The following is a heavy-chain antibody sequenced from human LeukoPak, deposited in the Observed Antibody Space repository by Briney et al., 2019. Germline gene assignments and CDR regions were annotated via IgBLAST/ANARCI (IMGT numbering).Heavy chain of an antibody. CDR2: IYYSEST. CDR1: GGSINSYY. J-gene: IGHJ4*02. V-gene: IGHV4-59*01. Sequence: SETLSLTCSVSGGSINSYYWSWLRQPPGKGLEWIGYIYYSESTNYHPSLKSRVTISVDTSKNQFSLKLSSVTAADTAVYYCARGRSLDYWGQGTLVTVSS. CDR3: ARGRSLDY.